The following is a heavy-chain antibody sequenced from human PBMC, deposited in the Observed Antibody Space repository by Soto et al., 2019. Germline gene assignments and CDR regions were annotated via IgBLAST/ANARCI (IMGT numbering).Heavy chain of an antibody. CDR1: GGTIRSSNYY. J-gene: IGHJ5*02. CDR3: SRRAPEGFDP. V-gene: IGHV4-39*02. Sequence: SETLSLTCTVSGGTIRSSNYYWAWMRQPPGKGLEWIGSIDYSGSTYYNPSLKSRVTISVDTSKNHFSLKLGSVTAADTALYYCSRRAPEGFDPWGQGTLVTVSS. CDR2: IDYSGST.